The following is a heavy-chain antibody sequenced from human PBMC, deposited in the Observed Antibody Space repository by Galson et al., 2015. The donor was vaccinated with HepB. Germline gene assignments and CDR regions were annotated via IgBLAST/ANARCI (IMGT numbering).Heavy chain of an antibody. CDR1: GFIFGNYA. D-gene: IGHD6-19*01. V-gene: IGHV3-23*01. J-gene: IGHJ4*02. CDR3: AKGRGGYTGFDS. Sequence: SLRLSCAGSGFIFGNYALRWVRQAPGKGLQWVSGISGDTYGTYYADSVKGRFTISRDNSNNRLYLQMTSVRADDTATDYCAKGRGGYTGFDSWAQGALVTVSS. CDR2: ISGDTYGT.